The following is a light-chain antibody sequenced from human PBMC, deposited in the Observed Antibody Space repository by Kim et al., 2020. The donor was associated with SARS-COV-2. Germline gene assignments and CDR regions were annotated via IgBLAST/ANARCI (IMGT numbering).Light chain of an antibody. J-gene: IGKJ1*01. CDR2: AAS. V-gene: IGKV1-17*01. Sequence: DMQMTQSPSSLSASVGDRVTITCRASQGIGSNLGWYQQKPGKAPKCLISAASNLQTGVPSRFSGSGSGTEFTLTVSSLQPDDFATYYCQQYNSYSFGQGTKVDIK. CDR3: QQYNSYS. CDR1: QGIGSN.